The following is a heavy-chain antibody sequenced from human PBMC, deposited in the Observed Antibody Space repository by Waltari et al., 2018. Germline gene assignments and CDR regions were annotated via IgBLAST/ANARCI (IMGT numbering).Heavy chain of an antibody. D-gene: IGHD2-15*01. CDR2: IIHIVGRA. J-gene: IGHJ6*02. Sequence: QVQLVQSGAEVKKPGSSVKVSCKASGGTFSSYAISWVRQAPGQGLEWMGGIIHIVGRANCARKFARRDMITGDESTSTAYMELSRLRSEDTAVYYCAGPDCSGGSCYSLYYYYGMDVWGQGTTVTVSS. CDR3: AGPDCSGGSCYSLYYYYGMDV. V-gene: IGHV1-69*01. CDR1: GGTFSSYA.